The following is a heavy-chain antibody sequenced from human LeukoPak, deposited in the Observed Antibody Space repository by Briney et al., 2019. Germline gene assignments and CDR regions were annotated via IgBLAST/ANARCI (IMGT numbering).Heavy chain of an antibody. V-gene: IGHV1-69*01. CDR2: IIPIFGTA. CDR1: GGTFSSYA. D-gene: IGHD6-13*01. Sequence: GSSVKVSCKASGGTFSSYAISWVRQAPGQGLEWMGGIIPIFGTANYAQKFQGRVTITADESTSIAYMELSSLRSEDTAVYYCAREGGGGEIYSSPHTSPYNWFDPWGQGTLVTVSS. CDR3: AREGGGGEIYSSPHTSPYNWFDP. J-gene: IGHJ5*02.